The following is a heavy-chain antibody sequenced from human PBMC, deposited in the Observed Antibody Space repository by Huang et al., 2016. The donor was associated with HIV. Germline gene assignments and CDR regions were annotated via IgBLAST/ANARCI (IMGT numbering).Heavy chain of an antibody. D-gene: IGHD4-17*01. CDR2: ISGYNGHT. CDR3: ARTTGDYVSAMDY. J-gene: IGHJ4*02. Sequence: QVQLMQSGAAVKKPGASVKVSCKASGYIFSNYGISWVRQAPGQGLEWIGCISGYNGHTNYAQIFQARVRMTTDTATTTVYMDLRSLRSDDTAIYYCARTTGDYVSAMDYWGQGTLVTVSS. V-gene: IGHV1-18*01. CDR1: GYIFSNYG.